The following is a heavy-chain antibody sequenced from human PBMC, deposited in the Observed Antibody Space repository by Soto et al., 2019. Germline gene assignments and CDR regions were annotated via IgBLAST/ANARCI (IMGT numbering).Heavy chain of an antibody. CDR2: MNAKSGDT. D-gene: IGHD3-16*01. Sequence: QAHLEQSGAELKRPGASXXXXXXXSGYTFSDFDXNXLRQASGQGPEWMGWMNAKSGDTFFPQRFQGKFNMTWDTSLSTAYMEVGSLTSDDTAIYYCARGNPFNYAGFDVWGQGTTVAVSS. CDR3: ARGNPFNYAGFDV. CDR1: GYTFSDFD. J-gene: IGHJ6*02. V-gene: IGHV1-8*01.